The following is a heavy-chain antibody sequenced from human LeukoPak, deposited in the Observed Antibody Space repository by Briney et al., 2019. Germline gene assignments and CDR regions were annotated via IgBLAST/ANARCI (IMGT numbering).Heavy chain of an antibody. CDR1: VVSICSSSYY. CDR3: ARRGYDSSGYYYAY. D-gene: IGHD3-22*01. CDR2: IYYSGST. J-gene: IGHJ4*02. Sequence: PSETLSLTWTVSVVSICSSSYYWGWIRQPPGKGLELIGSIYYSGSTYYNPSLKSRVTISVDTSKNQFSLKLSSVTAADTAVYYCARRGYDSSGYYYAYWGQGTLVTVSS. V-gene: IGHV4-39*01.